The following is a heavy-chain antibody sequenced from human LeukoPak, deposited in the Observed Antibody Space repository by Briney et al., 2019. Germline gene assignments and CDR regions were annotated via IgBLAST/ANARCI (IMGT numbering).Heavy chain of an antibody. CDR3: ASSGDYGGDY. CDR1: GGSFSGYY. J-gene: IGHJ4*02. CDR2: INHSGST. V-gene: IGHV4-34*01. Sequence: PSETLSLTCAVYGGSFSGYYWSWTRQPPGKGLEWIGEINHSGSTNYNPPLKSRVTISVDTSKNQFSLKLSSVTAADTAVYYCASSGDYGGDYWGQGTLVTVSS. D-gene: IGHD4-17*01.